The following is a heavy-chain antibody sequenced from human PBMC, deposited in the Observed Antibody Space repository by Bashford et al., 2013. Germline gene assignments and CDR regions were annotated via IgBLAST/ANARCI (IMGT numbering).Heavy chain of an antibody. CDR2: IYYSGDT. V-gene: IGHV4-31*03. J-gene: IGHJ4*02. Sequence: SETLSLTCTVSGDSVGSGGYYWSWIRQHPGKGLEWIGYIYYSGDTSYNPSLKSRVSMFLDRSSDQFSLTLNSVTVADTAVYYCAREDDSRGFDLWGQGTLVTVSS. CDR1: GDSVGSGGYY. D-gene: IGHD2-21*02. CDR3: AREDDSRGFDL.